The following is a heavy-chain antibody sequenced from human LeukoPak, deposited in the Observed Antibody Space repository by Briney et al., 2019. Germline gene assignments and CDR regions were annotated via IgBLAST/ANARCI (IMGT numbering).Heavy chain of an antibody. Sequence: ASVKVSCKAAGYIFNDFDINWVRQAPGQGLEWMGWMSPVSGIGGSAQRFQGRVTLTRDTSISTAYMEVSSLRSDDTAYYYCARAPMGTAALYWGQGTLVTVSS. D-gene: IGHD2-2*01. V-gene: IGHV1-8*01. CDR3: ARAPMGTAALY. CDR2: MSPVSGIG. CDR1: GYIFNDFD. J-gene: IGHJ4*02.